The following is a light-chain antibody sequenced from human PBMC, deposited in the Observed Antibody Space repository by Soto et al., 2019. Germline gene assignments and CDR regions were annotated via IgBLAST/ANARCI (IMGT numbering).Light chain of an antibody. Sequence: DIVMTQSPDSLAVSLGERATINCKSSQSVFYSSNNKYYLAWYQQKPGQPPKLLIYWASTRESGVPDRFSGSGSGTDFTLTISSLQAEDVAVYYCQQYYTNALTFGGGTKVGVK. V-gene: IGKV4-1*01. J-gene: IGKJ4*01. CDR1: QSVFYSSNNKYY. CDR3: QQYYTNALT. CDR2: WAS.